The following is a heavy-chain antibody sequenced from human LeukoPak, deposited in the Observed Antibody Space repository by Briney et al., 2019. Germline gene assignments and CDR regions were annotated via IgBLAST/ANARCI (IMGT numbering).Heavy chain of an antibody. CDR3: ARGVYGESSWFDP. CDR1: GFTFSSYW. CDR2: LNSDGSST. V-gene: IGHV3-74*01. J-gene: IGHJ5*02. D-gene: IGHD2/OR15-2a*01. Sequence: GGSLRLSCAASGFTFSSYWMHWVRQAPGKGLAWVSRLNSDGSSTSYADSVKGRFTISRDNAKNTLYLQMNSLRAEDTAVYYCARGVYGESSWFDPWGQGTLVTVSS.